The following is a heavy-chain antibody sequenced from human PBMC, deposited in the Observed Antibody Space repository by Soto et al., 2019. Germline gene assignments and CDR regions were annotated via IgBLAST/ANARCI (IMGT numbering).Heavy chain of an antibody. V-gene: IGHV4-59*01. CDR1: GGSISRYY. CDR3: ARGDNDSSGYYSLIWFDP. D-gene: IGHD3-22*01. Sequence: SETLSLTCTVSGGSISRYYWSWIRQPPGKGLEWIGYMYNTGSTVYNPSFKSRVTISVDTSKNQFSLKLNSVTAADTAVYYCARGDNDSSGYYSLIWFDPWGQGTLVTVSS. J-gene: IGHJ5*02. CDR2: MYNTGST.